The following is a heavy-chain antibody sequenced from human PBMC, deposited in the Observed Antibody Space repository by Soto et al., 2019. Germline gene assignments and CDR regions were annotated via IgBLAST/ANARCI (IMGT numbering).Heavy chain of an antibody. V-gene: IGHV3-21*01. CDR3: ARDRTQTHWFDP. CDR2: ISSSSSYI. Sequence: XGSLQLSCAASGFTFSSYSMNWVRQAPGKGLEWVSSISSSSSYIYYADSVKGRFTISRDNAKNSLYLQMNSLRAEDTAVYYCARDRTQTHWFDPWGQGTLVTVSS. J-gene: IGHJ5*02. D-gene: IGHD1-7*01. CDR1: GFTFSSYS.